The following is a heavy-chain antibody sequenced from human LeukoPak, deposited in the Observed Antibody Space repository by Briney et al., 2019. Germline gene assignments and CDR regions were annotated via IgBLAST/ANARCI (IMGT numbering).Heavy chain of an antibody. CDR3: AKGPGPGTYRSLFDY. CDR1: GFTFSSYG. CDR2: ISYDGSSK. V-gene: IGHV3-30*18. Sequence: PGGSLRLSCAASGFTFSSYGMHWVRQAPGKGLEWVAVISYDGSSKYYADSVKGRFTISRDNSKNTLYLQMNSLRAEDTAVYYCAKGPGPGTYRSLFDYWGQGTLVTVSS. J-gene: IGHJ4*02. D-gene: IGHD3-10*01.